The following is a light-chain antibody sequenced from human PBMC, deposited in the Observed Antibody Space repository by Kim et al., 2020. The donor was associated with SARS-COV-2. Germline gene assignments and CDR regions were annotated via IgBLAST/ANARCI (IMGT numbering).Light chain of an antibody. J-gene: IGLJ2*01. V-gene: IGLV3-1*01. CDR1: KLGDKY. Sequence: SYELTQPPSVPVSPGQTASITCSGDKLGDKYACWYQQKPGQSPVLVIYQDNRRPSGIPERFSGSNSGNTATLTISGTQAMDEADYYCQAWDSSTGVFGGGTQLTVL. CDR3: QAWDSSTGV. CDR2: QDN.